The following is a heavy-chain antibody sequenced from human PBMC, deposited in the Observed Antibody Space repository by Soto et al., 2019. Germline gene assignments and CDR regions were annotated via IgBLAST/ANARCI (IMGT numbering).Heavy chain of an antibody. J-gene: IGHJ1*01. CDR3: AEDPWVVPEFLQH. Sequence: GASVKVSCKASGYTFTSYAMHWVRQAPGQRLEWMGWINAGNGNTKYSQKFQGRVTITRDTSASTAYMELSSLRSEGTVFFYCAEDPWVVPEFLQHWGKGTLVTVSS. CDR2: INAGNGNT. D-gene: IGHD6-19*01. CDR1: GYTFTSYA. V-gene: IGHV1-3*01.